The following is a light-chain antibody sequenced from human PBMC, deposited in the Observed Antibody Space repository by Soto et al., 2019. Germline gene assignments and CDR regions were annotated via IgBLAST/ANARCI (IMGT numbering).Light chain of an antibody. J-gene: IGLJ1*01. CDR1: SSDVGGYNY. V-gene: IGLV2-14*01. CDR2: DVS. CDR3: CSYTTSNTRQIV. Sequence: QSDRTQPASGSGSPGRSSTITCTGTSSDVGGYNYVSWYQQQPGKAPKFMIYDVSNRPSGVSNRFSGSKSGNTASLTISGLQAEDEADYYCCSYTTSNTRQIVFGTGTKVTVL.